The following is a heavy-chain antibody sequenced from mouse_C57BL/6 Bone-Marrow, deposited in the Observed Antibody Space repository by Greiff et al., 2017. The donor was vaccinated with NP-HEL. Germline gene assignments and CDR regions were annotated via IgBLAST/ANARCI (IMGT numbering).Heavy chain of an antibody. CDR3: ARDRVGERGAMDY. J-gene: IGHJ4*01. V-gene: IGHV5-4*01. CDR2: ISDGGSYT. Sequence: EVKLVESGGGLVKPGGSLKLSCAASGFTFSSYAMSWVRQTPEKRLEWVATISDGGSYTYYPDNVQGRFTISRDNAKNNLYLQMSHLKSEDTAMYYGARDRVGERGAMDYWGQGTSVTVSS. CDR1: GFTFSSYA.